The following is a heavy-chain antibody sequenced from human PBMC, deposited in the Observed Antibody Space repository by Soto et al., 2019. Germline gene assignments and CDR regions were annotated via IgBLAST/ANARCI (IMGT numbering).Heavy chain of an antibody. CDR2: ILVDGRT. J-gene: IGHJ3*02. CDR3: AKATATGGGAFDI. V-gene: IGHV3-23*01. CDR1: GFICSSYD. D-gene: IGHD2-8*02. Sequence: FLRLSCAASGFICSSYDMSWVRQAPGKGLEWVSTILVDGRTFYVDSVKGRFTISRDSSQNTVYLQMNSLTVGDTALYYCAKATATGGGAFDICGQGTMVTVSS.